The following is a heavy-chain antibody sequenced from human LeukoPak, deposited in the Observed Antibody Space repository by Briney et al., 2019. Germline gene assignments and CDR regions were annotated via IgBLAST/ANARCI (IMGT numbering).Heavy chain of an antibody. D-gene: IGHD1-7*01. CDR1: GFTFSNYY. V-gene: IGHV3-11*01. CDR2: ISSSAITM. Sequence: GGSLRLSCAASGFTFSNYYMSWIRQAPGKGLEWVSYISSSAITMYYADSVKGRFTISRDNAKNSLYLQMNSLRAEDTAVYYYARANNWNYPYYFDYWGQGALVTVSS. CDR3: ARANNWNYPYYFDY. J-gene: IGHJ4*02.